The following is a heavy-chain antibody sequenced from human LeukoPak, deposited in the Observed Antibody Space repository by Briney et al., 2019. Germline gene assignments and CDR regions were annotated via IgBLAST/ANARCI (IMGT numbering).Heavy chain of an antibody. Sequence: SETLSLTCTVSGASVSSGSYYWGWIRQPPGKGLEWIGSIYYSGSTYYNPSLKSRVTISVDTSKDQFSLKLSSVTAADTAVYYCVRHISVVRGETFDFWGQGSLVTVSS. D-gene: IGHD3-10*01. J-gene: IGHJ4*02. CDR2: IYYSGST. CDR1: GASVSSGSYY. CDR3: VRHISVVRGETFDF. V-gene: IGHV4-39*01.